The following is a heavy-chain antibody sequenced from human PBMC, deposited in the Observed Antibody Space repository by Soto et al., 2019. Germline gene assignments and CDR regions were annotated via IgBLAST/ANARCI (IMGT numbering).Heavy chain of an antibody. J-gene: IGHJ4*02. CDR3: ARSSVTVATTHFDY. CDR1: GGTFSSYA. CDR2: IIPIFGTA. D-gene: IGHD4-17*01. V-gene: IGHV1-69*13. Sequence: SVKVSCKSSGGTFSSYAISWVRQALGQGLEWMGGIIPIFGTANYAQKSQGRVTITADESTSTAYMELSSLRSEDTAVYYCARSSVTVATTHFDYLGQGTLVTVSS.